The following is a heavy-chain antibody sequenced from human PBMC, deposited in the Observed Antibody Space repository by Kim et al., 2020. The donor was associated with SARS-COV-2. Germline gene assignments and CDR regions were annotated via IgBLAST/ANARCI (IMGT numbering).Heavy chain of an antibody. CDR1: GFSFSAYD. J-gene: IGHJ3*02. CDR3: VRDRWGGALDM. Sequence: GGSLRLSCATSGFSFSAYDMYWVRRAPGKGLEWLSFITKSSGTIYYANSVKGRFTVSRDNGKNSLYLQMNSLRDGDTALYYCVRDRWGGALDMWGQGT. CDR2: ITKSSGTI. V-gene: IGHV3-48*02. D-gene: IGHD3-16*01.